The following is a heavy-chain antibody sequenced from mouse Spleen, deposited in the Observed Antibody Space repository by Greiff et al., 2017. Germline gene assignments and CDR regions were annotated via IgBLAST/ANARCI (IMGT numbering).Heavy chain of an antibody. Sequence: QVQLQQSGAELARPGASVKMSCKASGYTFTSYWMHWVKQRPGQGLEWIGEIDPSDSYTNYNQKFKGKATLTVDKSSSTAYMQLSSLTSEDSAVYYCARSYYSYYSYDDAMDYWGQGTSVTVSS. CDR2: IDPSDSYT. CDR3: ARSYYSYYSYDDAMDY. V-gene: IGHV1-69*02. CDR1: GYTFTSYW. D-gene: IGHD2-12*01. J-gene: IGHJ4*01.